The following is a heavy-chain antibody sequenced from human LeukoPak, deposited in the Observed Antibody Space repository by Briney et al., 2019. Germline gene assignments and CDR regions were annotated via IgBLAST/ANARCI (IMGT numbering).Heavy chain of an antibody. J-gene: IGHJ3*02. CDR2: ISYSGIT. CDR3: ARQGARGRAFDI. CDR1: GGSITNSSNY. Sequence: SETLSLTCAVSGGSITNSSNYWGWIRQPPGKGLEWIGSISYSGITSYNPSLRSRVTISVDTSKNQFSLKVTSVTAADTAVYYCARQGARGRAFDIWGQGTMVAVSS. V-gene: IGHV4-39*01. D-gene: IGHD4/OR15-4a*01.